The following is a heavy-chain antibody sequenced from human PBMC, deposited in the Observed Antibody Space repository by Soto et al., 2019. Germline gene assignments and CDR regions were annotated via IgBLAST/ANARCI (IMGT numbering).Heavy chain of an antibody. CDR3: EKAGPRGYYYYGMDV. J-gene: IGHJ6*02. V-gene: IGHV3-30*18. CDR2: ISYDGSNK. D-gene: IGHD1-26*01. Sequence: GGSLRLSCAASGFTFSSYGMHWVRQAPGKGLEWVAVISYDGSNKYYADSVKGRFTISRDNSKNTLYLQMNSLRAEDTAVYYCEKAGPRGYYYYGMDVWGQGTKVTVYS. CDR1: GFTFSSYG.